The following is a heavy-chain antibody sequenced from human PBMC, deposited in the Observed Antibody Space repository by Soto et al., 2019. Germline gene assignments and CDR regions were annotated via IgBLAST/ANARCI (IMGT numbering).Heavy chain of an antibody. V-gene: IGHV4-59*01. J-gene: IGHJ3*02. CDR1: CDSNISDY. D-gene: IGHD2-21*01. CDR3: ARSTFRHAFDI. CDR2: IHDSGDT. Sequence: SETLSLTCTFSCDSNISDYWNWMRQPPGKGLEWIGHIHDSGDTNHNPALGSRVNISLDTSKKKFSLNLTSVTAADTAVYFCARSTFRHAFDIWGQGTMVTVSS.